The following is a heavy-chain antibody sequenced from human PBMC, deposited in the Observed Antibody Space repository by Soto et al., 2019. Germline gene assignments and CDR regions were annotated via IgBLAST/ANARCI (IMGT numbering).Heavy chain of an antibody. J-gene: IGHJ4*02. Sequence: QVRLQESGPGLVKPSGTLSLTCLVSGGSMSSPNWWTWVRQAPVKGLEWIAEIHHSGATNYSPSLKSRAVISIAKSNNQFSLQLPSVTAADTAVYYCATGSPYYYGSGGMWDSWGRGALVTVSS. CDR1: GGSMSSPNW. V-gene: IGHV4-4*02. CDR2: IHHSGAT. CDR3: ATGSPYYYGSGGMWDS. D-gene: IGHD3-10*01.